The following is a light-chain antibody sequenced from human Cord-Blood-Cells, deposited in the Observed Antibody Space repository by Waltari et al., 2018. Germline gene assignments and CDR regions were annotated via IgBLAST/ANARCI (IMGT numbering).Light chain of an antibody. CDR1: GSAVGIYYL. J-gene: IGLJ2*01. CDR3: CSYAGSSTYVV. Sequence: QSALTQPASVSGSPGQSITISSTGTGSAVGIYYLFSWYQQHPGKAPKLMIYEGSKRPSGVSNRFSGSKSGNTASLTISGLQAEDEADYYCCSYAGSSTYVVFGGGTKLTVL. CDR2: EGS. V-gene: IGLV2-23*01.